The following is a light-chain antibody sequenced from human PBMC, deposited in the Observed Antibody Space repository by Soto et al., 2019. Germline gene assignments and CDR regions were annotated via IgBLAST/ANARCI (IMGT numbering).Light chain of an antibody. CDR2: EVN. CDR1: SSDVGSYNR. CDR3: AAWDDSLIGPV. J-gene: IGLJ2*01. V-gene: IGLV2-18*01. Sequence: QSALTQPPSVSGSPGQSVTISCTGTSSDVGSYNRLSWYQQPPGTAPKLIMYEVNTRPSGVPDRFSGSKSGSTASLAISGLQSEDEADYFCAAWDDSLIGPVFGGGTKLTVL.